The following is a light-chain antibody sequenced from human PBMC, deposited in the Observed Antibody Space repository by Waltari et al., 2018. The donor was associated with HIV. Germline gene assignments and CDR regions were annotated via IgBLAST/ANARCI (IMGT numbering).Light chain of an antibody. CDR3: CSYAGNYSYV. CDR1: SSDVGDSTY. CDR2: DVS. J-gene: IGLJ1*01. V-gene: IGLV2-11*01. Sequence: QSALTPPRPVSGSPGQSVTISCTGTSSDVGDSTYVSWYRQNPGTVPKLMIYDVSKRPSGVPDRFSGSRSGNTASLTISGLQADDEADYFCCSYAGNYSYVFGSGSRVTVL.